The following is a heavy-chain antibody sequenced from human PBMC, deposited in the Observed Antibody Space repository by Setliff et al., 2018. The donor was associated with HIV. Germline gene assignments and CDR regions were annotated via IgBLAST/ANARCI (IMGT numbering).Heavy chain of an antibody. CDR1: GFTFRNYW. J-gene: IGHJ4*02. CDR3: ARDATRGGDFDF. CDR2: IKEDGSEK. Sequence: GGSLRLSCGASGFTFRNYWITWVRQAPGRGLECVANIKEDGSEKYFVDSVKGRFTISRDNAKDSMFLQMNSLKVEDTAVYYCARDATRGGDFDFWGQGTLVTVSS. D-gene: IGHD1-26*01. V-gene: IGHV3-7*01.